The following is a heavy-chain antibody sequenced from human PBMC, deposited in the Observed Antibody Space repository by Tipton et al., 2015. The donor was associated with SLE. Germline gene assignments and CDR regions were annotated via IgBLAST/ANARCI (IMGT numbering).Heavy chain of an antibody. Sequence: TLSLTCAVYGGSFSGYYWNWIRQPPGKGLEWIGEINDRGSTKYNPSLESRVNISVDTSKNQFSLNLDSVTAADTAVYYCARVPFYYYYYMDIWGKGTTVTVSS. CDR3: ARVPFYYYYYMDI. V-gene: IGHV4-34*01. CDR1: GGSFSGYY. CDR2: INDRGST. J-gene: IGHJ6*03.